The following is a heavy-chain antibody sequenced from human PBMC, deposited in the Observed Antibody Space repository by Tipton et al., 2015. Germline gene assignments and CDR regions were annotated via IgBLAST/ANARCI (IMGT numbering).Heavy chain of an antibody. CDR3: ARAPREGFWSGYFDF. CDR2: IYYSGST. CDR1: SVSLSDTNYY. V-gene: IGHV4-39*07. J-gene: IGHJ4*02. Sequence: TLSLTCTVSSVSLSDTNYYWGWIRQPPGKGLEWIGSIYYSGSTYYNPSLKSRVTISVDTSKNQFSLKLSSVTAADTAVYYCARAPREGFWSGYFDFWGQGALVTVSS. D-gene: IGHD3-3*01.